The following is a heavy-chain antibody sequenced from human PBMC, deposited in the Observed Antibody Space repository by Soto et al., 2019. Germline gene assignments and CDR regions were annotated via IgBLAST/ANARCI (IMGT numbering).Heavy chain of an antibody. CDR3: ARDTSVFGYFVY. V-gene: IGHV3-11*06. D-gene: IGHD1-20*01. CDR2: ISSSSSYT. Sequence: QVQLVESGGGLVKPGGSLRLSCAASGFTFSDYYMSWIRQAPGKGLEWVSYISSSSSYTNYADSVKGRFTISRDNAKNSLYLQMNSLRAEDTAVYYCARDTSVFGYFVYWGQGTLVTVSS. CDR1: GFTFSDYY. J-gene: IGHJ4*02.